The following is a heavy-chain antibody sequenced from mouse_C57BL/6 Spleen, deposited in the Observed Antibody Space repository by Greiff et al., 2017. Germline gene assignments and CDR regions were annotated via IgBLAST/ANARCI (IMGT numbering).Heavy chain of an antibody. CDR1: GFTFSDYY. J-gene: IGHJ2*01. Sequence: DVKLVESEGGLVQPGSSMKLSCTASGFTFSDYYMAWVRQVPEKGLEWVANINYDGSSTYYLDSLKSRFIISRDNAKNILYLQMSRLKSEDTATYYCARGMTDPSFDNWAQGTTLTVSS. V-gene: IGHV5-16*01. CDR3: ARGMTDPSFDN. CDR2: INYDGSST.